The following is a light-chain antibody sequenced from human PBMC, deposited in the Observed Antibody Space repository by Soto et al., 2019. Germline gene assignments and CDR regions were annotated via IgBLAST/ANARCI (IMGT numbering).Light chain of an antibody. Sequence: DIQMTQSPTSLSASVGDRVIITCQASEDISNFLNWYQRKPGKAPKLLIYDASHLESGVPQRFSGSGSGTEFTLTISSLQTDDFSTYYCQQYHSYWTFGQGTKVDIK. CDR1: EDISNF. V-gene: IGKV1-33*01. CDR3: QQYHSYWT. CDR2: DAS. J-gene: IGKJ1*01.